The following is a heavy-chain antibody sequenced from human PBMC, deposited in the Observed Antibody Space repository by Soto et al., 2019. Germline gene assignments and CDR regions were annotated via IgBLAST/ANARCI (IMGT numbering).Heavy chain of an antibody. CDR2: IIPIFGTA. V-gene: IGHV1-69*01. CDR1: GGSFNRHT. J-gene: IGHJ4*02. Sequence: QVQLVQSGAEVRKPGSSVRVSCKASGGSFNRHTISWVRQAPGQGLEWMGGIIPIFGTANHAQKFQARGTIIADESTRTIYMELSSLRSDDTAIYYCERGWGYDSTDYYYAYWGQGTLVIVSS. CDR3: ERGWGYDSTDYYYAY. D-gene: IGHD3-22*01.